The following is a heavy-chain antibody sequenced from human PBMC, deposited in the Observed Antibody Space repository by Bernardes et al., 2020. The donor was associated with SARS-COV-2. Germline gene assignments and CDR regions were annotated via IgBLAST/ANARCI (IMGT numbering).Heavy chain of an antibody. CDR1: GASISSGNW. CDR2: INHSGST. Sequence: TLSLTCAVSGASISSGNWWSWLRQPPGMGLEWIGEINHSGSTDYNPSLKSRVSMSVDKSKNQLSLGLTSVSAADTAVYYCVRMSSDNAYYDSWGQGTLVTVSS. V-gene: IGHV4-4*02. CDR3: VRMSSDNAYYDS. J-gene: IGHJ4*02. D-gene: IGHD3-16*01.